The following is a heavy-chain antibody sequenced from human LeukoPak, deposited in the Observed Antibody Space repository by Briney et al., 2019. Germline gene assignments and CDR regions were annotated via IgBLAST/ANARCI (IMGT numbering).Heavy chain of an antibody. CDR2: IYYSGST. J-gene: IGHJ4*02. D-gene: IGHD3-22*01. Sequence: PSETLSLTCAVSGGSISSSRYYWGWIRQPPGKGLEWIGSIYYSGSTYYNPSLKSRVTISVDTSKEQFSLKLSSVTATDTAVYYCARRDYYDTSDYTFDYWGQGTRLPVSS. CDR1: GGSISSSRYY. CDR3: ARRDYYDTSDYTFDY. V-gene: IGHV4-39*01.